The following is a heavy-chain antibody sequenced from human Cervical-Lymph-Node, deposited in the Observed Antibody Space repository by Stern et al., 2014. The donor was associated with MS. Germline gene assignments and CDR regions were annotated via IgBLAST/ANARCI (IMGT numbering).Heavy chain of an antibody. CDR3: ATGAHGMDV. D-gene: IGHD3-10*01. J-gene: IGHJ6*02. Sequence: VQLVESGAELKKVGSSVKVSCKASGGTLSSHAISWVRQAPGQGLEWMGGIIPIFDAPNYAQKFQGRVRITSDESTNTAHMELSSLRSEDTAVYYCATGAHGMDVWGQGTAVTVSS. V-gene: IGHV1-69*01. CDR2: IIPIFDAP. CDR1: GGTLSSHA.